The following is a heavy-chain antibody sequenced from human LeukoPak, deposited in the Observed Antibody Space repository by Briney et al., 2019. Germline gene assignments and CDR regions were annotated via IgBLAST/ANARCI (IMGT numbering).Heavy chain of an antibody. D-gene: IGHD1-26*01. CDR2: INPSGGST. J-gene: IGHJ4*02. V-gene: IGHV1-46*01. Sequence: ASVKVSCKASGYTFTSYYMRWVRQAPGQGLEWMGIINPSGGSTSYAQKVQGRVTMTRDTSTSTVYMELSSLRSEDTAVCYCARDQFSGSQLHYWGQGTLVTVSS. CDR3: ARDQFSGSQLHY. CDR1: GYTFTSYY.